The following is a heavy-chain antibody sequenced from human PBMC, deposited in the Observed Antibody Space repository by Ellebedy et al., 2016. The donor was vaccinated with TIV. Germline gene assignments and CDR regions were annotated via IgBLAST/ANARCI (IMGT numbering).Heavy chain of an antibody. Sequence: GGSLRLXXAASGFTFSSYAMSWVRQAPGKGLVWVSRINSDGSSTSYADSVKGRFTISRDNSKNTLYLQMNSLRAEDTAVYYCARASSFSPRNFDYWGQGTLVTVSS. CDR3: ARASSFSPRNFDY. D-gene: IGHD6-6*01. CDR1: GFTFSSYA. CDR2: INSDGSST. V-gene: IGHV3-74*01. J-gene: IGHJ4*02.